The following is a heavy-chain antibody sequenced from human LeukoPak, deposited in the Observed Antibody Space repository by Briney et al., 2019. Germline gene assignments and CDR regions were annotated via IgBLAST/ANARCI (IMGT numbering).Heavy chain of an antibody. J-gene: IGHJ5*02. Sequence: PGGSLRLSCAASGFTFRNHAMNWVRQAPGRGLEWVSGISGSGGDTYYADSVKGRFTISRDNSKSTLYLQMNSLRAEDTAVYYCAKDQYFDWLSYSWFDPWGQGTLVTVSS. D-gene: IGHD3-9*01. CDR1: GFTFRNHA. CDR2: ISGSGGDT. V-gene: IGHV3-23*01. CDR3: AKDQYFDWLSYSWFDP.